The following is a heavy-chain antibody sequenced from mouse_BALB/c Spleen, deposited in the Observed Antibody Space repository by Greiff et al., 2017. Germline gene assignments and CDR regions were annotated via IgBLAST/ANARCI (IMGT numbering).Heavy chain of an antibody. J-gene: IGHJ3*01. V-gene: IGHV2-9*02. Sequence: VQGVESGPGLVAPSQSLSITCTVSGFSLTSYGVHWVRQPPGKGLEWLGVIWAGGSTNYNSALMSRLSISKDNSKSQVFFKMNSLQANDTAIYYCARKGGYDGVFAYWGQGTLVTVSA. CDR1: GFSLTSYG. CDR2: IWAGGST. CDR3: ARKGGYDGVFAY. D-gene: IGHD2-2*01.